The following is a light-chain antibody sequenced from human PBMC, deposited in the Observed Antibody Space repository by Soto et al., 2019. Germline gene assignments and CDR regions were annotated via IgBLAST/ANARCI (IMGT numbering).Light chain of an antibody. CDR3: QQYGSSLWT. Sequence: ESVLTQSPGTLSLSPGERCSLSCRASQSVSGHLAWYQQKPGQAPRLLIYGASSRATGIPDRFSGSGSGTDFTLTITRLEPEDFAVYYCQQYGSSLWTFGQGTKVDIK. CDR2: GAS. J-gene: IGKJ1*01. CDR1: QSVSGH. V-gene: IGKV3-20*01.